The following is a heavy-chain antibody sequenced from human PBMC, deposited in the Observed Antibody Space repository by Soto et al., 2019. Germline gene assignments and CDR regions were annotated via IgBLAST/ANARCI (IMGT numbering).Heavy chain of an antibody. CDR2: IIPIFGTA. V-gene: IGHV1-69*13. D-gene: IGHD1-20*01. J-gene: IGHJ4*02. Sequence: SVRVSCKASGGTFSSYDISWLRQAPGQGLEWMGGIIPIFGTANYAQKFQGRVTITADESTSTAYMELSSLRSEDTAVYYCARGGYNWNPFDYWGQGTLVTVSS. CDR1: GGTFSSYD. CDR3: ARGGYNWNPFDY.